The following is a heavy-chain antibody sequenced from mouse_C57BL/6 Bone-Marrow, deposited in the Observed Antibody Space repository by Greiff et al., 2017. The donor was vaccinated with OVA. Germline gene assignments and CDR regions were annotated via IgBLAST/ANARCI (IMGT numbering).Heavy chain of an antibody. CDR1: GYAFTNYL. Sequence: VQLQESGAELVRPGTSVKVSCKASGYAFTNYLIEWVKQRPGQGLEWIGVINPGSGGTNYNEKFKGKATMTADKSSSTAYIQLSSLTSEDSAVYFCARYRFAYWGQGTLVTVSA. V-gene: IGHV1-54*01. CDR3: ARYRFAY. CDR2: INPGSGGT. J-gene: IGHJ3*01.